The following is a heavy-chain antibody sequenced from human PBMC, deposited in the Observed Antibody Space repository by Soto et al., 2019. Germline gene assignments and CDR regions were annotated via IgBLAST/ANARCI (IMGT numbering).Heavy chain of an antibody. CDR1: GGSFSGYY. CDR2: INHSGST. Sequence: QVQLQQWGAGLLKPSETLSLTCAVYGGSFSGYYWNWIRQPPGKGLEWIGEINHSGSTNYNPSLKSRGTISVDTSKNQFSLKLSSVTAADTAVYYCERGYGRNFDYWAREPWSPSPQ. D-gene: IGHD3-10*01. J-gene: IGHJ4*02. CDR3: ERGYGRNFDY. V-gene: IGHV4-34*01.